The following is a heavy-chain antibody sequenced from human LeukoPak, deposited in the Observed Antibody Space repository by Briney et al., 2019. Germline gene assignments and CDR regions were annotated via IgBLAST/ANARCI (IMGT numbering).Heavy chain of an antibody. CDR3: ARDFLVAGRAFDI. D-gene: IGHD6-19*01. CDR1: GGSISSYY. Sequence: PSETLSLTRTVSGGSISSYYWSWIRQPPGKGLEWIGYIYYSGSTNYNPSLKSRVTISVDKSKNQFSLKLSSVTAADTAVYYCARDFLVAGRAFDIWGQGTMVTVSS. V-gene: IGHV4-59*12. CDR2: IYYSGST. J-gene: IGHJ3*02.